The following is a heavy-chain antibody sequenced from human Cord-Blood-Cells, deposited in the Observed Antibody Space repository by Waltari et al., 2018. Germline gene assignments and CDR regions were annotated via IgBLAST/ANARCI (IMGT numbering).Heavy chain of an antibody. J-gene: IGHJ4*02. CDR2: IYYSGST. Sequence: QLQLQESGPGLVKPSETLSLTCTVSGGSISSSSYYWGWIRQPPGKGLEWIGSIYYSGSTYYNPSLKSRVTISVDTSKNQFFLKLSSVTAADTAVYYCARRGFVVVPAAIDYWGQGTLVTVSS. CDR3: ARRGFVVVPAAIDY. CDR1: GGSISSSSYY. V-gene: IGHV4-39*01. D-gene: IGHD2-2*01.